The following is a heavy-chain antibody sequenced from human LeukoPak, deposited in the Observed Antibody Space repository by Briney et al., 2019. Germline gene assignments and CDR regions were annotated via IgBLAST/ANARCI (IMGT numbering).Heavy chain of an antibody. CDR3: ARTYSGTATWDY. V-gene: IGHV3-7*02. J-gene: IGHJ4*02. CDR2: INRDGSGK. Sequence: GGSLRLSCAASGFTFSNYWMTWVRQAPGKGLEWVANINRDGSGKYYVDSVKGRFTISRDNAKYSLYLQMDSLRAEDTAVYYCARTYSGTATWDYWGQGTLVTVSS. D-gene: IGHD5-24*01. CDR1: GFTFSNYW.